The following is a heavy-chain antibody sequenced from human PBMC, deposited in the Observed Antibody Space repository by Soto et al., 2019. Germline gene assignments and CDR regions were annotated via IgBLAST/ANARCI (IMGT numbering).Heavy chain of an antibody. CDR1: GYTFTGYY. Sequence: ASVKVSCKASGYTFTGYYMHWVRQAPGQGLEWMGWINPNSGGTNYAQKFQGWVTMTRDTSTSTAYMELSRLRSDDTAVYYCAREGGSGSYYGAFDIWGQGTMVTVSS. V-gene: IGHV1-2*04. CDR2: INPNSGGT. D-gene: IGHD3-10*01. J-gene: IGHJ3*02. CDR3: AREGGSGSYYGAFDI.